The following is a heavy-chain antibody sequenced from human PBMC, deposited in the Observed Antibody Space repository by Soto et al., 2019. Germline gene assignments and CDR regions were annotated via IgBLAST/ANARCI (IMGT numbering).Heavy chain of an antibody. J-gene: IGHJ4*02. Sequence: EVQLVESGGGLVKPGGSLRLSCAVSGFTVSNVGMNWVRQAPGKGLKWVGLVESKADGGTVKYASPVKGRFTISRDDSTNNLFLQMTSLQSEDTALYYCTTDSGFDQGFDFWGQGALVTVSS. CDR1: GFTVSNVG. D-gene: IGHD5-12*01. CDR2: VESKADGGTV. CDR3: TTDSGFDQGFDF. V-gene: IGHV3-15*07.